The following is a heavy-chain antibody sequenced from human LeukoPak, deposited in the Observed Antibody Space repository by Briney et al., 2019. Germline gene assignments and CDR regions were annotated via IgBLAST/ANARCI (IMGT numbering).Heavy chain of an antibody. CDR2: IYDSGTT. V-gene: IGHV4-59*01. D-gene: IGHD2-21*01. CDR1: GGSISSYY. J-gene: IGHJ4*02. CDR3: ARGRFRGQRSVLDY. Sequence: PSETLSLTCTVSGGSISSYYWSWIRQPPGKGLEWIGYIYDSGTTNYNPSLKSRVTISVDTSKNQFSMKLSSVTAADTAVYYCARGRFRGQRSVLDYWGQGTLVTVSS.